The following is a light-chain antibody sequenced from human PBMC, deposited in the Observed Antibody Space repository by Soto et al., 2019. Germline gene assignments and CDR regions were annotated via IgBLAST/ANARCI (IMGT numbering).Light chain of an antibody. CDR3: CSYAGSSTYV. V-gene: IGLV2-23*01. CDR2: EAS. CDR1: RSDVGSYNL. J-gene: IGLJ1*01. Sequence: QSALTQPTSVSGSPGQSITISCTGTRSDVGSYNLVSWYQQHPGKAPKLMIYEASKRPSGVSNRFSGSKSGNTASLTISGLQAEDEADYHCCSYAGSSTYVFGTGTKVTVL.